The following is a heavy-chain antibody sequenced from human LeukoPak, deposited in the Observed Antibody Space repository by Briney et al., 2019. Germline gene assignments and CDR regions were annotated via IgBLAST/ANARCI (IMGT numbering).Heavy chain of an antibody. J-gene: IGHJ4*02. V-gene: IGHV3-9*01. CDR2: INWNSDSI. D-gene: IGHD6-19*01. Sequence: GGSLRLSCAVSGFTFDDYAMHWVRQVPGKGLEWVSGINWNSDSIGYADSVKGRFTTSRDNAKNSLYLQMNSLRAEDTAVYYCAKDSGSGWTFDYWGQGTLVTVSS. CDR3: AKDSGSGWTFDY. CDR1: GFTFDDYA.